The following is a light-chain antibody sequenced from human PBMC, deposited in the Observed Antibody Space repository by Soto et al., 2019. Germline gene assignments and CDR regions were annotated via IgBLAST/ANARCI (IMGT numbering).Light chain of an antibody. CDR1: SSNIWGNS. CDR2: DDD. CDR3: GSWDSSLSAYV. J-gene: IGLJ1*01. V-gene: IGLV1-51*01. Sequence: QSVMSQPPSVSAAPGQRVTISCSGSSSNIWGNSVSWYQQLPGTAPKLLIYDDDQRPSGIPDRFSGSKSGTSATLGITGFQTGDEADYYCGSWDSSLSAYVFGTGTKLTVL.